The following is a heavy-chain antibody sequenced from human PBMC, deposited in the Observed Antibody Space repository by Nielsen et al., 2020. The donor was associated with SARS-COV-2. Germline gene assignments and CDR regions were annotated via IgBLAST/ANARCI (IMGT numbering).Heavy chain of an antibody. J-gene: IGHJ6*02. Sequence: ASVKVSCKASGYTFTGHFMHWVRQAPGQGLEWMGRINPKSGGTEYAQKLQGRVTMTRNTSVSTAYMELSSLRSEDTAVYYCARGLRTMIVVVITTRYYYGMDVWGQGTTVTVSS. CDR2: INPKSGGT. CDR3: ARGLRTMIVVVITTRYYYGMDV. V-gene: IGHV1-2*06. D-gene: IGHD3-22*01. CDR1: GYTFTGHF.